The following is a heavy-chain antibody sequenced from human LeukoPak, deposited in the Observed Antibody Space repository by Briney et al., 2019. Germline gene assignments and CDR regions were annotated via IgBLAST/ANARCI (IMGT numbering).Heavy chain of an antibody. Sequence: GGSLRLSCAASGFTFSSNWMHWVRQAPGKGLVWVSRSNEDGSTTNYADSVKGRFTISRDNAKNTLYLQMNSLTAEDTAVYYCAGVRAGGNRAFDVWGQGTVVAVSS. D-gene: IGHD4-23*01. CDR2: SNEDGSTT. CDR1: GFTFSSNW. CDR3: AGVRAGGNRAFDV. V-gene: IGHV3-74*01. J-gene: IGHJ3*01.